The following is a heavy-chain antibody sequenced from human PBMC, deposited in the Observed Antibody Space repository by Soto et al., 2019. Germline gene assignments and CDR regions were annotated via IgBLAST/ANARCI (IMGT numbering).Heavy chain of an antibody. CDR1: GGSISSSSYY. CDR2: IYYSGST. D-gene: IGHD5-18*01. CDR3: ARNTRGYSYGLIDY. J-gene: IGHJ4*02. Sequence: SSETLSLTCTVSGGSISSSSYYWGWIRQPPGKGLEWIGSIYYSGSTYYNPSLKSRVTISVDTSKNQFSLKLSSVTAADTAVYYCARNTRGYSYGLIDYWGQGTLVTVSS. V-gene: IGHV4-39*01.